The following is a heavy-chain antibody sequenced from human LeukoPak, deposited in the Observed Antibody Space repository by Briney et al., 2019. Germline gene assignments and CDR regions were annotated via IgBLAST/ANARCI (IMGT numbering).Heavy chain of an antibody. D-gene: IGHD3-16*01. Sequence: PGRSLRLSCTTSGSTFGDYAMSWVRQAPGKGLEWVGFIRSKAYGGTTEYAASVKGRFTISRDDSRRIVYLQMNSLKTEDTAVYYCTREGRGSDAFDYWGQGTLVTVSS. CDR1: GSTFGDYA. J-gene: IGHJ4*02. CDR3: TREGRGSDAFDY. V-gene: IGHV3-49*04. CDR2: IRSKAYGGTT.